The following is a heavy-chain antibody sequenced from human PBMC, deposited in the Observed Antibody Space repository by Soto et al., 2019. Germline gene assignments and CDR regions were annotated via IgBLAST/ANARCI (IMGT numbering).Heavy chain of an antibody. J-gene: IGHJ6*02. CDR2: INAGNGNT. CDR3: ASPSTVSNPGIAAAGTRYYYGMDA. V-gene: IGHV1-3*01. Sequence: GASVKVSCKASGYTFTSYAMHWVRQAPGQRLEWMGWINAGNGNTKYSQKFQGRVTITRDTSASTAYMELSSLRSEDTAVYYCASPSTVSNPGIAAAGTRYYYGMDAWGQGTTVTVSS. D-gene: IGHD6-13*01. CDR1: GYTFTSYA.